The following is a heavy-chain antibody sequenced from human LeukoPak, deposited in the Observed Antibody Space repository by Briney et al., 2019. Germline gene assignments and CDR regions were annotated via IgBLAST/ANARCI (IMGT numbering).Heavy chain of an antibody. CDR2: IYYSGST. CDR1: GGSISSYY. CDR3: ARARGRMVRGAIATYYFDY. Sequence: SETLSLTCTVSGGSISSYYWSWIRQPPGKGLEWIGYIYYSGSTNYNPSLKSRVTISVDTSKNQFSLKLSSVTAADTAVNYCARARGRMVRGAIATYYFDYWGQGTLVTVSS. J-gene: IGHJ4*02. V-gene: IGHV4-59*01. D-gene: IGHD3-10*01.